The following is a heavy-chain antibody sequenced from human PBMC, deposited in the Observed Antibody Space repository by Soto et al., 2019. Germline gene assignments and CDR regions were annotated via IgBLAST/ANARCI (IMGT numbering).Heavy chain of an antibody. J-gene: IGHJ4*02. V-gene: IGHV3-23*04. D-gene: IGHD6-19*01. CDR3: VARGSGWYHC. Sequence: EVQLVESGGGLVKPGGSLRLSCAASGFTFSSFAMSWVRQAPGKGLEWVSVIGTSASITAYADSVRGRFTISRDNSRNTLYLQMNRLRAEDTAVYYCVARGSGWYHCGGQGTLVTVSS. CDR2: IGTSASIT. CDR1: GFTFSSFA.